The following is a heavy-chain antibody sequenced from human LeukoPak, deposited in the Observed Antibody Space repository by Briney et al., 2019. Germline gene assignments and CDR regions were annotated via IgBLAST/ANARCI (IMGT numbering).Heavy chain of an antibody. CDR2: ISIGSSTI. J-gene: IGHJ1*01. CDR1: GPTFSSYT. Sequence: GGSLRLSCAASGPTFSSYTMNWVRQAPGKGLEWVSYISIGSSTIYYADSVKGRFTISRDNARNSLYLQMNSLRAEDTAVYYCARFETVAAKPIEHWGPGTLVTVSS. V-gene: IGHV3-48*04. D-gene: IGHD6-19*01. CDR3: ARFETVAAKPIEH.